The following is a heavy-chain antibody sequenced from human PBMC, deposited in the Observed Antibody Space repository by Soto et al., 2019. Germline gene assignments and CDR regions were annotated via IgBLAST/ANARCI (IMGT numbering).Heavy chain of an antibody. Sequence: PSETLSLTCTVSGGSISSYYWTWTRQPSGKGLEWIGRIYTSGSTNYNPSLKSRVTLSVDTSKNQFSLKLISVTAADTAVYYCARDLKFGQADYWGQGSQVTVSS. D-gene: IGHD3-10*01. J-gene: IGHJ4*02. CDR2: IYTSGST. CDR1: GGSISSYY. CDR3: ARDLKFGQADY. V-gene: IGHV4-4*07.